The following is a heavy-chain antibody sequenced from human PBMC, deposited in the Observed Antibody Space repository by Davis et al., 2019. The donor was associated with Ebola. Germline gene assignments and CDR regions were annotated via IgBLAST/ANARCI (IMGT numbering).Heavy chain of an antibody. Sequence: PGGSLRLSCAASGFTFDDYAMHWIRQAPGKGLEWVSAISWHSGSIGYADSVKGRFTISRDNAKNSLYLQMNSLRAEDTALYYCAKDMRSPRNDYGQPGDYYYGMDVWGQGTTVTVSS. V-gene: IGHV3-9*01. D-gene: IGHD4-17*01. CDR2: ISWHSGSI. CDR1: GFTFDDYA. CDR3: AKDMRSPRNDYGQPGDYYYGMDV. J-gene: IGHJ6*02.